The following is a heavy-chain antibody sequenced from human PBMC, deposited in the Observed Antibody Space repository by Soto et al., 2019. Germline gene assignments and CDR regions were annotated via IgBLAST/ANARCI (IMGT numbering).Heavy chain of an antibody. CDR2: INHSGST. CDR1: GGSFSGYY. J-gene: IGHJ5*02. V-gene: IGHV4-34*01. D-gene: IGHD6-25*01. Sequence: SETLSLTCAVFGGSFSGYYWSWIRQPPGKGLEWIGEINHSGSTNYNPSLKSRVTISVDTSKNQFSLKLSSVTAADTAVYYCATEPVERDLPRYNWFDPWGQGTLVTV. CDR3: ATEPVERDLPRYNWFDP.